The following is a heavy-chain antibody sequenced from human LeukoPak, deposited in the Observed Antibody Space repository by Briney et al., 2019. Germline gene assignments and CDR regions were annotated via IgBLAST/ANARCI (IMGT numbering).Heavy chain of an antibody. CDR1: GFTFDDYG. CDR2: INWNGGST. V-gene: IGHV3-20*01. D-gene: IGHD3-10*01. J-gene: IGHJ3*02. Sequence: PGGSLRLSCAASGFTFDDYGMSWVRQAPGKGLEWVSGINWNGGSTGYADSVKGRFTISRDNAKNSLYLQMNSLRAEDTALYHCARVIDYGSGEDAFDILGQGTMVTVSS. CDR3: ARVIDYGSGEDAFDI.